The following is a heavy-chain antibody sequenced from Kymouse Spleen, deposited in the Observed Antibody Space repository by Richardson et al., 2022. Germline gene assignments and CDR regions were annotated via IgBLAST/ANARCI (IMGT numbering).Heavy chain of an antibody. CDR2: INHSGST. D-gene: IGHD3-10*01. J-gene: IGHJ6*02. CDR3: ARGVTMVRGVIITGYYGMDV. V-gene: IGHV4-34*01. Sequence: QVQLQQWGAGLLKPSETLSLTCAVYGGSFSGYYWSWIRQPPGKGLEWIGEINHSGSTNYNPSLKSRVTISVDTSKNQFSLKLSSVTAADTAVYYCARGVTMVRGVIITGYYGMDVWGQGTTVTVSS. CDR1: GGSFSGYY.